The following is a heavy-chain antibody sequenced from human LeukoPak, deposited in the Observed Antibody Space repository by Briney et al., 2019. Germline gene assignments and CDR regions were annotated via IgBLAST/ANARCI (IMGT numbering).Heavy chain of an antibody. D-gene: IGHD5-12*01. V-gene: IGHV3-33*01. Sequence: GSLRLSCAASGFTFSSYGMHWVRQAPGKGLEWVAVIWYDGSNKYYADSVKGRFTISGDNSKNTLYLQMNSLRAEDTAVYYCARDRVQVATTDHHYMDVWGKGTTVTVSS. CDR1: GFTFSSYG. J-gene: IGHJ6*03. CDR2: IWYDGSNK. CDR3: ARDRVQVATTDHHYMDV.